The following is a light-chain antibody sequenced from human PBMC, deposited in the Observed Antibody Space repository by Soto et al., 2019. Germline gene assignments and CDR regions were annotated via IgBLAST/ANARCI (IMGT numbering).Light chain of an antibody. J-gene: IGKJ1*01. Sequence: EIVLTQSPGTLSLSPGERATLSCRASQSVSSSYLAWYQQKLGQAPRLLIYGASSRATGIPDRFSGSGSGTDFPLTISRLEPEDFAVYYCQQYGSSPTWTFGQGTKVEIK. CDR2: GAS. CDR1: QSVSSSY. V-gene: IGKV3-20*01. CDR3: QQYGSSPTWT.